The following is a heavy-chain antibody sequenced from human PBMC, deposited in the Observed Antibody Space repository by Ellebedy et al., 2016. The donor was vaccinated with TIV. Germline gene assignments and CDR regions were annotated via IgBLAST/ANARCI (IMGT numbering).Heavy chain of an antibody. Sequence: SETLSLTCTVSGGSIRSYYWSWIRQPPGKGLEWIGYIYYSGSTNYNPSLKSRVTISVDTSKNQFSLKLSSVTAADTAVYYCARAGIEAAGTIWFDPWGQGTLVTVSS. D-gene: IGHD6-13*01. CDR1: GGSIRSYY. CDR3: ARAGIEAAGTIWFDP. CDR2: IYYSGST. V-gene: IGHV4-59*01. J-gene: IGHJ5*02.